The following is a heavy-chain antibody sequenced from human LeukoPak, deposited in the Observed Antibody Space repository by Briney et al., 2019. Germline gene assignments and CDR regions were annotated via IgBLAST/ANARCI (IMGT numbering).Heavy chain of an antibody. CDR3: GKMGDILTGYPYYFDY. Sequence: GGSLRLSCAASGITFSNYAMSWVRQAPGKGLEWVSGISYSGDSTNYADSVKGRFTISRDNSKNTLYLQMNSLRAADTAVYYCGKMGDILTGYPYYFDYWGQGTLVTVSS. V-gene: IGHV3-23*01. D-gene: IGHD3-9*01. J-gene: IGHJ4*02. CDR2: ISYSGDST. CDR1: GITFSNYA.